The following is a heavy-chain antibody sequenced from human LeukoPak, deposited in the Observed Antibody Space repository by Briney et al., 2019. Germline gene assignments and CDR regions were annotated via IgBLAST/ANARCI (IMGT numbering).Heavy chain of an antibody. J-gene: IGHJ1*01. CDR1: GFTFSSYA. Sequence: GGSLRLSCAASGFTFSSYAISWVRQAPGQGLEWMGGIIPIFGTANYAQKFQGRVTITADESTSTAYMELSSLRSEDTAVYYCARETVGYCSSTSCSSSPSTEYFQHWGQGTLVTVSS. D-gene: IGHD2-2*01. CDR3: ARETVGYCSSTSCSSSPSTEYFQH. CDR2: IIPIFGTA. V-gene: IGHV1-69*01.